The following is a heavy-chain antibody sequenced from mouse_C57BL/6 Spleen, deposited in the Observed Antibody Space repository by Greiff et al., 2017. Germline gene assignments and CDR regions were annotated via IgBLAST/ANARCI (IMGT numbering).Heavy chain of an antibody. CDR2: IDPSDSET. CDR1: GYTFTSYW. D-gene: IGHD3-2*01. CDR3: ARETARAWFAY. J-gene: IGHJ3*01. Sequence: QVHVKQPGAELVRPGSSVKLSCKASGYTFTSYWMHWVKQRPIQGLEWIGNIDPSDSETHYNQKFKDKATLTVDKSSSTAYMQLSSLTSEDSAVYYCARETARAWFAYWGQGTLVTVSA. V-gene: IGHV1-52*01.